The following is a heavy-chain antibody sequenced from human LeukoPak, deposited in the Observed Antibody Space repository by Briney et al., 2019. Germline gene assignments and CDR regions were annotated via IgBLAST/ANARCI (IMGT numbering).Heavy chain of an antibody. CDR3: AAYYYSSFPPTNFDY. Sequence: GGSLRLSCAASGFTVSTRYISWVRQAPGKGPEWVSFIYTDGSTFYADSVKGRFTISRDNSKNTVYLQMNSLRAEDTAVCYCAAYYYSSFPPTNFDYWGQGTLVTVSS. D-gene: IGHD3-10*01. CDR1: GFTVSTRY. V-gene: IGHV3-66*01. CDR2: IYTDGST. J-gene: IGHJ4*02.